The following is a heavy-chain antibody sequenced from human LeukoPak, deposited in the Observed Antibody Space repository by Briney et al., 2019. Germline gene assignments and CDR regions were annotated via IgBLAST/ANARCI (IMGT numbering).Heavy chain of an antibody. CDR3: GKTTVGYSSGQKPAWPVDY. CDR1: GFTFGSHA. CDR2: IFGSGGSP. Sequence: GGALRLSCEASGFTFGSHAMYWVRQAPGKGLEWVAGIFGSGGSPHYADSVKGRFTISRDNSRNTVYLQINSLRAEDTAVYYCGKTTVGYSSGQKPAWPVDYWGQGTLVTVSS. D-gene: IGHD5-18*01. J-gene: IGHJ4*02. V-gene: IGHV3-23*01.